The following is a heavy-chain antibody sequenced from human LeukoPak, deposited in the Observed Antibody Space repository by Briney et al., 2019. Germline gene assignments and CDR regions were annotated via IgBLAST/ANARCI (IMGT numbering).Heavy chain of an antibody. CDR3: ARPLGGDLDAFDI. CDR2: MHYRGGT. D-gene: IGHD3-16*01. J-gene: IGHJ3*02. Sequence: PGGSLRLSCTVSGGSISSYYWSWIRQPPGKRLEWIGYMHYRGGTNYNPSLTSRVTISVDTSKNQLFLKLTSVTAADTAMYFCARPLGGDLDAFDIWGQGTMVTVSS. CDR1: GGSISSYY. V-gene: IGHV4-59*01.